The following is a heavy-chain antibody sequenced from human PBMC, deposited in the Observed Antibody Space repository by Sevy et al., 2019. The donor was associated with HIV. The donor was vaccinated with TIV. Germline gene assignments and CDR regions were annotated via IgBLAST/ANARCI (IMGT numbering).Heavy chain of an antibody. D-gene: IGHD3-22*01. CDR1: GFTFSSYW. CDR2: IKQDGSAR. V-gene: IGHV3-7*01. CDR3: ARVKSDYYDSSGYFDI. J-gene: IGHJ3*02. Sequence: GGSLRLSCAASGFTFSSYWMSWVRQAPGKGLEWVANIKQDGSARYYVDSVKGRFTISRDNAKNSLYLQMNSLRAEDTAVYYCARVKSDYYDSSGYFDIWGQGTMVTVSS.